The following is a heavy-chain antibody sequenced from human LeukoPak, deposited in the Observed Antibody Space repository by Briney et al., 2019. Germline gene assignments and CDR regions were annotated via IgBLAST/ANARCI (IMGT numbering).Heavy chain of an antibody. V-gene: IGHV1-18*01. J-gene: IGHJ4*02. CDR2: ISAYNGNT. D-gene: IGHD3-10*01. CDR3: ARELWFGETIDY. Sequence: ASVKVSCKASGYTFTSYGTSWVRQAPGQGLEWMGWISAYNGNTNYAQKLQGRVTMTTDTSTSTAYMELRSLRSDDTAVYYCARELWFGETIDYWGQGILVTVSS. CDR1: GYTFTSYG.